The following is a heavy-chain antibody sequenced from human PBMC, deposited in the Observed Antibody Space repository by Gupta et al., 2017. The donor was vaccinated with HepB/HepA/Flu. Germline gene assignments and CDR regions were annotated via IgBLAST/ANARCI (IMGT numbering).Heavy chain of an antibody. D-gene: IGHD3-16*01. CDR3: TRSPRGGLALEGFDY. J-gene: IGHJ4*02. V-gene: IGHV3-49*05. CDR2: IRSKPYTGTP. CDR1: GFDFDDYA. Sequence: EVQLVESGGGLVKPGRSLRLSCTASGFDFDDYAMSWFRQAPGKGLEWVGFIRSKPYTGTPEYAASVKGRFTISRDSSKRIVYLQMNSLIPEDTARYYCTRSPRGGLALEGFDYWGQGTLVTVSS.